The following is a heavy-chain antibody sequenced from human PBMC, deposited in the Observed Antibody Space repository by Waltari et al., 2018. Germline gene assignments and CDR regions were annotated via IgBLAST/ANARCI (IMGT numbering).Heavy chain of an antibody. CDR2: IYPGDSDT. D-gene: IGHD1-26*01. J-gene: IGHJ4*02. Sequence: EVQLVQSGAEVTKPGESLKISCKGSGYSFTSYWIGWVRQMPGKGLEWMGIIYPGDSDTRYSPSFQGQVTISADKSISTAYLQWSSLKASDTAMYYCARWAQPIVGATYDYFDYWGQGTLVTVSS. CDR1: GYSFTSYW. CDR3: ARWAQPIVGATYDYFDY. V-gene: IGHV5-51*03.